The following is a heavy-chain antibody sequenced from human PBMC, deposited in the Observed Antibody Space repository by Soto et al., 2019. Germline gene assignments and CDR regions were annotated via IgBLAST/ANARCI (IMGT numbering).Heavy chain of an antibody. CDR3: AKTVRIDWYFDL. Sequence: HPXVSLRLSGAACGFSFGDYAVHLLRPAPGKGLEWVSGISWNSGSIGYADSVKGRSTISRDNAKNSLYLQMNSLRAEDTPLHYPAKTVRIDWYFDLWGRRTLVTVSS. CDR2: ISWNSGSI. V-gene: IGHV3-9*01. J-gene: IGHJ2*01. CDR1: GFSFGDYA.